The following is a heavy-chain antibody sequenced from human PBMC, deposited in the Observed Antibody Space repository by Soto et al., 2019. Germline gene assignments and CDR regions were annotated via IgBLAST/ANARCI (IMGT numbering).Heavy chain of an antibody. CDR3: ARAYSNPQNVDNWFDP. Sequence: SETLSLTCTVSGGSISSGGYYWSWIRQHPGKGLEWIGYIYYSGSTYYNPSLKSRVTISVDTSKNQFSLKLSSVTAADTAVYYCARAYSNPQNVDNWFDPWGQGTLVTVSS. V-gene: IGHV4-31*03. CDR1: GGSISSGGYY. J-gene: IGHJ5*02. CDR2: IYYSGST. D-gene: IGHD4-4*01.